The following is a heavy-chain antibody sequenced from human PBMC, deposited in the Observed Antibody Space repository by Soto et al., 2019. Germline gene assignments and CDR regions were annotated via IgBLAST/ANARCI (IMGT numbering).Heavy chain of an antibody. CDR3: ARDFGDIVVVPAADSEGYYYYYGMDV. J-gene: IGHJ6*02. CDR1: GFTFSSYS. CDR2: ISSSSSTI. V-gene: IGHV3-48*02. Sequence: EMQLVESGGGLVQPGGSLRLSCAASGFTFSSYSMNWVRQAPGKGLEWVSYISSSSSTIYYADSVKGRFTISRDNAKNSLYLQMNSLRDEDTAVYYCARDFGDIVVVPAADSEGYYYYYGMDVWGQGTTVTVSS. D-gene: IGHD2-2*01.